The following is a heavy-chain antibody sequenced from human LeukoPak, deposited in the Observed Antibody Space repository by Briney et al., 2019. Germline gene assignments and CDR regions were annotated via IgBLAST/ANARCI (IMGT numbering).Heavy chain of an antibody. CDR1: GYTFTGYY. Sequence: ASVKVSCKASGYTFTGYYMHWVRQAPGQGLEWMGWINPNSGGTNYAQKFQGRVTMTRDTSISTAYMELSRLRSDDTAVYYCARAGGYQLLSVYGDFDYWGQGTLVTVSS. CDR3: ARAGGYQLLSVYGDFDY. J-gene: IGHJ4*02. D-gene: IGHD2-2*01. V-gene: IGHV1-2*02. CDR2: INPNSGGT.